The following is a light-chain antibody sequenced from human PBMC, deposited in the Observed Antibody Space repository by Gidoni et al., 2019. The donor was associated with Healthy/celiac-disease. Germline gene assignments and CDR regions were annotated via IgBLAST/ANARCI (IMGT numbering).Light chain of an antibody. CDR2: GAS. CDR1: QSVSSSY. V-gene: IGKV3-20*01. J-gene: IGKJ1*01. CDR3: QQYGSSPGWT. Sequence: DIVLTQSPGTLSLSPGERATLSCRASQSVSSSYLAWYQQKPGQAPRLLIYGASSRATGIPDRFSGSGSGTDFTLTISRLEPEDFAVYYCQQYGSSPGWTFXXXTKVEIK.